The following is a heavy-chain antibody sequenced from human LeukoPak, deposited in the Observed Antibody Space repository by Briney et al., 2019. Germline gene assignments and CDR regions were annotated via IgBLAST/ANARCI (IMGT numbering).Heavy chain of an antibody. V-gene: IGHV3-33*06. J-gene: IGHJ4*02. CDR3: AKIQSIAVAGTAYYFDY. CDR1: GFTFSSYG. D-gene: IGHD6-19*01. CDR2: IWYDGSNK. Sequence: GRSLRLSCAASGFTFSSYGMHWVRQAPGKGLEWVAVIWYDGSNKYYADSVKGRFTISRDNSKNTLYLQMNSLRAEDTAVYYCAKIQSIAVAGTAYYFDYWGQGTLVTVSS.